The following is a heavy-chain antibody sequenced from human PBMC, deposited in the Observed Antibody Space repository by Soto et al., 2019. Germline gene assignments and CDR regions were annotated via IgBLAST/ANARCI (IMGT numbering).Heavy chain of an antibody. CDR1: GFIFRNAW. D-gene: IGHD6-19*01. CDR3: GGWPSDH. CDR2: IKRNSDGGTT. V-gene: IGHV3-15*02. J-gene: IGHJ4*02. Sequence: EVQLVESGGALVKPEGSLRLSCVGSGFIFRNAWMTWVRQAPGKGLEWVGRIKRNSDGGTTDYAAPVKGRFTISRDDSKNTVYLQMSSLKTEDTAVYYCGGWPSDHWGQGTLVTVSS.